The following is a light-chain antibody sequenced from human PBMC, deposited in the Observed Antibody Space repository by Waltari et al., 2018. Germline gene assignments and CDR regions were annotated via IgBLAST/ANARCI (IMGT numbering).Light chain of an antibody. CDR3: QQYGSSPYT. CDR1: QSVSSSY. CDR2: GAS. V-gene: IGKV3-20*01. J-gene: IGKJ2*01. Sequence: VLTQSPGTLSLSPGEGASPPCRASQSVSSSYLAWYQQKPGQAPRLLIYGASSRATGIPDRFSGSGSGTDFTLTISRLEPEDFAVYYCQQYGSSPYTFGQGTKLEIK.